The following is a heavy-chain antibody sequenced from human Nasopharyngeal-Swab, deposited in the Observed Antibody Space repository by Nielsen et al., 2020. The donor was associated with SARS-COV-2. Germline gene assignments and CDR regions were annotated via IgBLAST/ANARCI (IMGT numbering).Heavy chain of an antibody. CDR2: ISGSGGST. D-gene: IGHD2-2*01. J-gene: IGHJ6*03. V-gene: IGHV3-23*01. CDR3: ARGGVVVPAAHYYYYYMDV. CDR1: GFTFSSHA. Sequence: GESLKISCAASGFTFSSHAMSWVRQAPGKGLEWFSAISGSGGSTYYADSVKGRFTISRDNAKNTLYLQMNSLRAEDTAVYYCARGGVVVPAAHYYYYYMDVWGKGTTVTVSS.